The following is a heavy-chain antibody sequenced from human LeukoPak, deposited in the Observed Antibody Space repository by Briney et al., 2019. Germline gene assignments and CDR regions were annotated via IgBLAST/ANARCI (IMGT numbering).Heavy chain of an antibody. CDR1: GYTFTSYG. J-gene: IGHJ6*03. D-gene: IGHD4-11*01. CDR3: ARDSETTVTTYYYYYYMDV. CDR2: ISAYNGNT. Sequence: ASGKVSCKAAGYTFTSYGISWVRQAPGQGVGGMGWISAYNGNTNYAQMLQGRVTMTTDTSPSTAYMELRSLRSDDTAVYYCARDSETTVTTYYYYYYMDVWGKGTTVTVSS. V-gene: IGHV1-18*01.